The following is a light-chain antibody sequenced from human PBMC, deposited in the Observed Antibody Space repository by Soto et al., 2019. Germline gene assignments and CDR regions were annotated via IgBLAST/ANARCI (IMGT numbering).Light chain of an antibody. CDR1: QSVDNH. J-gene: IGKJ1*01. Sequence: DVKLTQSPSSRSAIVSDTVTLTCGARQSVDNHGIGYQQKQGTAPGLLIYAASSLQSGVSSRFSGSGSGTDFTLTISSPYLEACGTYSCQQELRPPRTFDHGIKVDIK. V-gene: IGKV1-39*01. CDR2: AAS. CDR3: QQELRPPRT.